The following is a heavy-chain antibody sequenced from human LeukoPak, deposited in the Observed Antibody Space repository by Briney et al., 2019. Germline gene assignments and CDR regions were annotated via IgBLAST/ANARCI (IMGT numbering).Heavy chain of an antibody. CDR2: ISGSGGST. CDR1: GFTFSSYA. V-gene: IGHV3-23*01. CDR3: AKDYYDFWSGYLNYFDY. D-gene: IGHD3-3*01. Sequence: GGSLRLSCAASGFTFSSYAMSWVRQAPGKGLEWVSAISGSGGSTYYADSVKGRFTISRDNSKNTLYLQMNSLRAEDTAVYYCAKDYYDFWSGYLNYFDYWGQGTLVTVSS. J-gene: IGHJ4*02.